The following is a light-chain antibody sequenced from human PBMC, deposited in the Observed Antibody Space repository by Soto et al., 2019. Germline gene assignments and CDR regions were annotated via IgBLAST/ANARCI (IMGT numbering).Light chain of an antibody. J-gene: IGKJ2*01. CDR1: QSVYNNY. CDR2: GAS. Sequence: EILLTQSPGTLSLSPGERATLSCRASQSVYNNYLAWYQQKPGQTPRLLVNGASNRATGIPDRFSGGGSGTDFTLTISSLEPEDFAVYYCQQYGLPPHSFGQGTQVDIK. V-gene: IGKV3-20*01. CDR3: QQYGLPPHS.